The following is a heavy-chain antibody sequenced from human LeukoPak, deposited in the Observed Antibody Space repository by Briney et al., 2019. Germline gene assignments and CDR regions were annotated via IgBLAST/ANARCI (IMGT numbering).Heavy chain of an antibody. CDR2: ISAYNANT. Sequence: GASLKVSCTASGYTFTNYGITWVRQAPGQGLEWMGWISAYNANTNYAQKFQGRVTMTTDTYTSTVYMELRSLRSDDTAIYYCARTDYDILTGARMDVWGKGTTVTVSS. CDR3: ARTDYDILTGARMDV. D-gene: IGHD3-9*01. J-gene: IGHJ6*04. V-gene: IGHV1-18*04. CDR1: GYTFTNYG.